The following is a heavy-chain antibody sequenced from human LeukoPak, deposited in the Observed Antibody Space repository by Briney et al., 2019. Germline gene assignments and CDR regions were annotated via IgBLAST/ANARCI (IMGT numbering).Heavy chain of an antibody. J-gene: IGHJ4*02. CDR3: ARHTYYYDSSGYYYGY. V-gene: IGHV1-18*01. Sequence: WASVKVSCKASGYTFTSYGISWVRQAPGQGLEWMGWISAYNGNTNYAQKLQGRVTMTTDTSTSTAYMELRSLRSDDTAVYYCARHTYYYDSSGYYYGYWGQGTLVTVSS. D-gene: IGHD3-22*01. CDR2: ISAYNGNT. CDR1: GYTFTSYG.